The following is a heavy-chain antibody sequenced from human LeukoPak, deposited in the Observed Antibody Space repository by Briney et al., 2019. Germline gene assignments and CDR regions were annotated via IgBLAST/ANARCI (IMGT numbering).Heavy chain of an antibody. CDR3: AKARYSSSWYYFDY. CDR1: GFTFDDYA. V-gene: IGHV3-9*01. J-gene: IGHJ4*02. D-gene: IGHD6-13*01. CDR2: ISWNSGSI. Sequence: GGSLRLSCAASGFTFDDYAMHWVRQAPGKGLEWVSGISWNSGSIGYADSVKGRFTIPRDNAKNSLYLQMNSLGAEDTALYYCAKARYSSSWYYFDYWGQGTLVTVSS.